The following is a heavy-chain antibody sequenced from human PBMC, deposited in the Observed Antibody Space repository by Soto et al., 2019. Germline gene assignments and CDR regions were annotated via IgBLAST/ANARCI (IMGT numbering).Heavy chain of an antibody. CDR1: GGTFSSYA. CDR3: ARGSLRNDVWSGYYIVDY. J-gene: IGHJ4*02. V-gene: IGHV1-69*13. D-gene: IGHD3-3*01. Sequence: SVKVSCKASGGTFSSYAISWVRQAPGQGLEWMGGIIPIFGTANYAQKFQGRVTITADESTSTAYMELSSLRSEDTAVYYCARGSLRNDVWSGYYIVDYWGQGTLVTVSA. CDR2: IIPIFGTA.